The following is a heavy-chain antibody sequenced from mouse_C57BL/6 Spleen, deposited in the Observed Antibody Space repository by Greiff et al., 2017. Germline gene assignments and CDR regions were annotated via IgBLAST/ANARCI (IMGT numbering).Heavy chain of an antibody. D-gene: IGHD1-1*01. CDR2: INYDGSST. CDR1: GFTFSDYY. J-gene: IGHJ1*03. V-gene: IGHV5-16*01. CDR3: ALVYYGRDWYFDV. Sequence: DVQLVESEGGLVQPGSSMKLSCTASGFTFSDYYMAWVRQVPEKGLEWVANINYDGSSTYYLDSLKSRFIISRDNAKNILYLQMSSLKSEDTATYYCALVYYGRDWYFDVWGTGTTVTVSS.